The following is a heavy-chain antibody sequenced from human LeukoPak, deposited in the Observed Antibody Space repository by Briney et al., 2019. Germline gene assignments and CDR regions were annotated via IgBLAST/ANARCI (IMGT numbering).Heavy chain of an antibody. D-gene: IGHD2-8*01. CDR2: ISKDGSSK. Sequence: GGSLRLSCVASGFTFNTYGMHWVRQAPGKGLEWVAGISKDGSSKDYADSVKGRFTNSRDNSKNTMYLQMNSLRVEDTAVYYCAKAAYCTSASCHFSGYAQRPLDSWGQGTLVTVSS. CDR3: AKAAYCTSASCHFSGYAQRPLDS. V-gene: IGHV3-30*18. J-gene: IGHJ4*02. CDR1: GFTFNTYG.